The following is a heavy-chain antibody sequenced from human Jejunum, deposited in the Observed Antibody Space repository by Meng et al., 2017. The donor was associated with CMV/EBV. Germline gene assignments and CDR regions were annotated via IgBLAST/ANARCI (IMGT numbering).Heavy chain of an antibody. CDR2: IYYSGST. CDR3: ARVSSGWDYFDY. V-gene: IGHV4-31*03. Sequence: QVVPQESGPGLVQPSQTPPLTCTVSRGSVSRGGYYWTWIRQHPGKGLEWFGHIYYSGSTFYNPSLKRRVIISIGTSKNQFSLNLRSVTAADTAVYYCARVSSGWDYFDYWGQGTLVTVSS. CDR1: RGSVSRGGYY. J-gene: IGHJ4*02. D-gene: IGHD6-19*01.